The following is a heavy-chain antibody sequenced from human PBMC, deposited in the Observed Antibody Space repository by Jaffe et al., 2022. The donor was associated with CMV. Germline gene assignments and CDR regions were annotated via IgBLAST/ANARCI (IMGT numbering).Heavy chain of an antibody. CDR2: IWYDGNNK. J-gene: IGHJ6*03. CDR1: GFTFSRHG. CDR3: ARDGAERIPIFGVVTHYYYYYMDV. V-gene: IGHV3-33*08. Sequence: QVQLVESGGGVVQPGRSLRLSCAASGFTFSRHGMHWVRQAPGKGLEWVAVIWYDGNNKYYADSVKGRSTISRDNSKNTLYLQMNSLRAEDTAVYYCARDGAERIPIFGVVTHYYYYYMDVWGKGTTVTVSS. D-gene: IGHD3-3*01.